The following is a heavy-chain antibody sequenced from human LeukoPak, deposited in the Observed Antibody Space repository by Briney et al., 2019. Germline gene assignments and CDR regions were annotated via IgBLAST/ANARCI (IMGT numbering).Heavy chain of an antibody. V-gene: IGHV3-30*18. J-gene: IGHJ1*01. CDR2: ISYDGSNK. CDR3: AKDPTPAPVPTYFQH. CDR1: GFTFSSYG. Sequence: GGSLRLSCAASGFTFSSYGMHWVRQAPGKGLEWVAVISYDGSNKYYADSVKGRFTISRDNSKNTLYLQMNSLRAEDTAVYYCAKDPTPAPVPTYFQHWGQGTLVTVFS. D-gene: IGHD4-17*01.